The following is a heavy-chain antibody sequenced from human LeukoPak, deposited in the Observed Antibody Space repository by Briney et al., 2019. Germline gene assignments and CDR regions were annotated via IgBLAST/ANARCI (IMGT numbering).Heavy chain of an antibody. CDR3: ARERLRFLEWLPDAFDI. V-gene: IGHV3-53*01. J-gene: IGHJ3*02. CDR2: IYSGGST. D-gene: IGHD3-3*01. CDR1: GFSVSSNY. Sequence: GGSLRLSCAASGFSVSSNYMSWVRQAPGKGLEWVSVIYSGGSTHYADSVKGRFSISRDNSKNTLYLQMNSLRAEDTAVYYCARERLRFLEWLPDAFDIWGQGTMVTVSS.